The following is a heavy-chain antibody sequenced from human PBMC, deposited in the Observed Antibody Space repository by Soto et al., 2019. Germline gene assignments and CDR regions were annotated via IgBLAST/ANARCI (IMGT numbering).Heavy chain of an antibody. CDR1: GGSVSSGSYY. CDR2: IYYSGST. CDR3: ARYYDSSGSLDY. V-gene: IGHV4-61*01. J-gene: IGHJ4*02. Sequence: QVQLQESGPGLVKPSETLSLTCTVSGGSVSSGSYYWSWIRQPPGKGLEWIGYIYYSGSTNYNPSLKSRVTTSVDTSKNQFSLKLSSVTAADTAVYYCARYYDSSGSLDYWGQGTLVTVSS. D-gene: IGHD3-22*01.